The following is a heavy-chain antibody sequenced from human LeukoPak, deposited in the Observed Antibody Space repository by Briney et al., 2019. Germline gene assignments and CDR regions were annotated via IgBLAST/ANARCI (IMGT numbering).Heavy chain of an antibody. D-gene: IGHD2-2*01. CDR1: GFTFDDYT. V-gene: IGHV3-43*01. CDR2: ISWDGGST. CDR3: AKDAFCSSTSCSPY. Sequence: GGSLRLSCAASGFTFDDYTMHWVRQAPGKGLEWVSLISWDGGSTYYADSVKGRFTISRDNSKNSLYLQMNSLRTEDTALYYCAKDAFCSSTSCSPYWGQGTLVTVSS. J-gene: IGHJ4*02.